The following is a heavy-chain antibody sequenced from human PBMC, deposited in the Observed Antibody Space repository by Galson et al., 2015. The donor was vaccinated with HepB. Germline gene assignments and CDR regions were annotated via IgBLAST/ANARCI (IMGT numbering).Heavy chain of an antibody. V-gene: IGHV4-59*08. CDR3: VRQKGSMMPFDF. CDR1: GGSIRGYY. Sequence: SETLSLTCTVSGGSIRGYYWGWIRQPPGKGLEWIGNIYFSGSTNYNPSLKTRVTISVDTSKNQFSLKLNSLTAAETAVYHCVRQKGSMMPFDFWGRGTLVTVSS. CDR2: IYFSGST. J-gene: IGHJ4*02. D-gene: IGHD3-16*01.